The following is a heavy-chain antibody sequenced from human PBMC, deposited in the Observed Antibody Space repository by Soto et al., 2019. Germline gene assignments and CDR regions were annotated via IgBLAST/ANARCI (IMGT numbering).Heavy chain of an antibody. V-gene: IGHV4-59*01. CDR2: MYNTGST. J-gene: IGHJ6*02. CDR3: ARDLWGYCGTDCYPLDV. D-gene: IGHD2-21*02. Sequence: SETLSLTCTVSGGSISGYYWSWIRQPPGKGLEWIGYMYNTGSTVYNPSFNSRVTISVDTSKNQFSLKLNSVTAADTAVYYCARDLWGYCGTDCYPLDVWGQGTTV. CDR1: GGSISGYY.